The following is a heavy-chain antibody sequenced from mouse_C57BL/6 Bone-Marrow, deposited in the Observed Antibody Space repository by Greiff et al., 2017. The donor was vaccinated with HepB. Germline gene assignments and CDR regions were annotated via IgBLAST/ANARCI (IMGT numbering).Heavy chain of an antibody. CDR1: GYTFTSYK. CDR3: AKNWGFAY. V-gene: IGHV1-4*01. D-gene: IGHD4-1*01. J-gene: IGHJ3*01. Sequence: QVQLQQSGAELARPGASVKMSCKDSGYTFTSYKMHWVKQRPGQGLEWIGYINPSSGYTKYNQKFKDKATLTADKSSSTAYMQLSSLTSEDSAVYYCAKNWGFAYWGQGTLVTVSA. CDR2: INPSSGYT.